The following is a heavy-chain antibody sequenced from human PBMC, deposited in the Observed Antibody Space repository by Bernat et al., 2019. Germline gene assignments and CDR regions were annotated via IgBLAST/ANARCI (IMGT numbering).Heavy chain of an antibody. J-gene: IGHJ5*02. CDR2: IWYDGSNK. Sequence: QVPLVESGGGVVQPGRSLRLSCAASGFTFSSYGMHWVRQAPGKGLEWVAVIWYDGSNKYYADSVKGRFTISRDNSKNTLYLQMNSLRAEDTAVYYCARESSDVDTAMAPLLDSMGFDPWGQGTLVTVSS. CDR1: GFTFSSYG. D-gene: IGHD5-18*01. V-gene: IGHV3-33*01. CDR3: ARESSDVDTAMAPLLDSMGFDP.